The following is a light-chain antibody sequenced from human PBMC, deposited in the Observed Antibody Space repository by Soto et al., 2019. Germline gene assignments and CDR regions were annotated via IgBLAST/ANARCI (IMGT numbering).Light chain of an antibody. Sequence: DLPMTQSPSSLSASVGDSVNITCRSSQGIRNDLGWYQQKPGKAPQRLIYTASTGQSGVPSRFSGRGSGTEFTLTSSSQQPKDVAIYYCRQHNNHPRTFGGGTKVDIK. CDR2: TAS. CDR1: QGIRND. J-gene: IGKJ4*01. CDR3: RQHNNHPRT. V-gene: IGKV1-17*01.